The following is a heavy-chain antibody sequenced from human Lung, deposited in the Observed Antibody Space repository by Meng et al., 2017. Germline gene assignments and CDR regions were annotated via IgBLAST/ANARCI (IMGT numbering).Heavy chain of an antibody. V-gene: IGHV4-4*02. CDR3: TKNDFYCLGY. Sequence: QVSGLGVACPSGTRLLTGAAFGVSSGSDNGWSGFRPPPGKGLDGIGDIYHSGSTNYNPSLKSRITISVDKPKNQFSLTLSSVTAADTAVYYCTKNDFYCLGYWGQGTLVTVSS. CDR1: GVSSGSDNG. CDR2: IYHSGST. D-gene: IGHD2-21*01. J-gene: IGHJ4*02.